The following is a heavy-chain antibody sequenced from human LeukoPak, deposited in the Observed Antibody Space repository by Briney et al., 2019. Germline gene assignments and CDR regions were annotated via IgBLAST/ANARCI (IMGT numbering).Heavy chain of an antibody. Sequence: GGSLRLSCAVSGFTFNSYWMAWVRQAPGRGLEWAANIKPDGSEKYYVDSLKGRFTISRDNAENSLYLQMNSLKAEDTAVYYCARAAVAAPGDVWGQGTTVTVSS. J-gene: IGHJ6*02. D-gene: IGHD6-19*01. CDR1: GFTFNSYW. CDR3: ARAAVAAPGDV. V-gene: IGHV3-7*04. CDR2: IKPDGSEK.